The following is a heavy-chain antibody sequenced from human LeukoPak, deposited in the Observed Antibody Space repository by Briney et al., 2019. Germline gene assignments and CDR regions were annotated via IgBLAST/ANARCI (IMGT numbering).Heavy chain of an antibody. CDR1: GGSSSPYY. D-gene: IGHD2-21*02. J-gene: IGHJ4*02. CDR2: INHSGST. Sequence: SETLSLTCAVYGGSSSPYYWSWIRQPPGKGLEWIGEINHSGSTNYNPSFKSRVTISVDTSKNQFSLRLSSVTAADTAVYYCARGGFYCGGDCYVDYWGQGTLVTVSS. CDR3: ARGGFYCGGDCYVDY. V-gene: IGHV4-34*01.